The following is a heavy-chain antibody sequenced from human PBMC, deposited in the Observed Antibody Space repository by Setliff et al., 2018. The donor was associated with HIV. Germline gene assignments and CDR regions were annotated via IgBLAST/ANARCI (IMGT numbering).Heavy chain of an antibody. V-gene: IGHV4-38-2*01. J-gene: IGHJ4*02. CDR2: IYHRGGT. CDR1: GDSISSGSY. Sequence: PSETLSLTCVVSGDSISSGSYWGWIRQPPGRGLEWIGSIYHRGGTYYNPSLKSRVTMSVDTSKNQFSLKLSSVTAADTAVYYWARRGSYYGDFDYWGQGTLVTVSS. CDR3: ARRGSYYGDFDY. D-gene: IGHD1-26*01.